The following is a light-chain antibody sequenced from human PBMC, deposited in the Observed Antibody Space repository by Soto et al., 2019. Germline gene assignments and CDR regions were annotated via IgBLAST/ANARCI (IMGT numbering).Light chain of an antibody. CDR1: QSVSSRY. CDR3: QQYCSSHPIT. CDR2: GAS. J-gene: IGKJ5*01. Sequence: EIVLTQSPGTLSLSPGERATLSCRASQSVSSRYLACYQQKTGQAPRLLIYGASSRATGVPDTFSGSGSGTDFTLTISRLEPDDFAVYYCQQYCSSHPITFGQGTRLEIK. V-gene: IGKV3-20*01.